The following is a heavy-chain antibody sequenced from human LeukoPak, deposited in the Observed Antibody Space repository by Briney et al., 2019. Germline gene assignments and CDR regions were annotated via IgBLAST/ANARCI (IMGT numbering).Heavy chain of an antibody. CDR1: GYTFTDYY. CDR2: INPNSGGT. CDR3: ARDRDTAKYFQH. Sequence: ASVKVSCKASGYTFTDYYMHWVRQAPGQGLEWMGWINPNSGGTNYAQKFQGRVTMTRDTSISTAYMELSRLRSDDTAVYYCARDRDTAKYFQHWGQGTLVTVSS. D-gene: IGHD5-18*01. J-gene: IGHJ1*01. V-gene: IGHV1-2*02.